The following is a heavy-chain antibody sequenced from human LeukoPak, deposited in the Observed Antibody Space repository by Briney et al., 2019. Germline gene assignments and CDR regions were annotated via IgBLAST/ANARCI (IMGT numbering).Heavy chain of an antibody. CDR2: ISWSSGYI. V-gene: IGHV3-9*03. CDR3: AKDTRRNYYYYMDV. J-gene: IGHJ6*03. Sequence: GRSLRLSCAASGFTFDDYAMHWVRQAPGKGLEWVSGISWSSGYIAYADSVKGRFTIPRDNAKNSLYLQMNSLRPEDMALYYCAKDTRRNYYYYMDVWGKGTTVTVSS. CDR1: GFTFDDYA.